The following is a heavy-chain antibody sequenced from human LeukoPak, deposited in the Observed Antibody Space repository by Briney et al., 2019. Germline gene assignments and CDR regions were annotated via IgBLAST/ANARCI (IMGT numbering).Heavy chain of an antibody. D-gene: IGHD2/OR15-2a*01. CDR3: ARDRNIGGFDI. CDR2: ISSSSTYT. Sequence: PGGSLRLSCAASGFTFSDYYMSWIRQAPGKGLEWVSYISSSSTYTNYADSVKGRFTISRDNAKNSLYLQMNSLRAEDTAVYYCARDRNIGGFDIWGQGTMVTVSS. J-gene: IGHJ3*02. V-gene: IGHV3-11*05. CDR1: GFTFSDYY.